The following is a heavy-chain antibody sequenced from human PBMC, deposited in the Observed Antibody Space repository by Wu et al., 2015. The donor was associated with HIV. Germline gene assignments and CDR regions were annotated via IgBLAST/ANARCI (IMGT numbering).Heavy chain of an antibody. CDR2: INPNSGGT. CDR3: ARDRDFLTGRTLFDC. V-gene: IGHV1-2*02. CDR1: GYTFTGYY. J-gene: IGHJ4*02. D-gene: IGHD3/OR15-3a*01. Sequence: QVQLVQSGAEVKKPGASVKVSCKASGYTFTGYYMHWVRQAPGQGLEWMGWINPNSGGTNYAQKFQGRVTMTRDTSISTAYMELSRLKFDDTAVYYCARDRDFLTGRTLFDCWGQGTLVTVSS.